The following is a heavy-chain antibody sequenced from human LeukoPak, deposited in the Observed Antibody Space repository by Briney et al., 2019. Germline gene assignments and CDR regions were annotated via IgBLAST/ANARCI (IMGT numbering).Heavy chain of an antibody. J-gene: IGHJ4*02. CDR1: GGSISSYY. CDR3: AKVGDYYGSGSLDYYFDY. Sequence: SETLSLTCTVSGGSISSYYWSWIRQPPGKGLEWIGEINHSGSTNYNPSLKSRVTISVDTSKNQFSLKLSSVAAADTAVYYCAKVGDYYGSGSLDYYFDYWGQGTLVTVSS. CDR2: INHSGST. D-gene: IGHD3-10*01. V-gene: IGHV4-34*01.